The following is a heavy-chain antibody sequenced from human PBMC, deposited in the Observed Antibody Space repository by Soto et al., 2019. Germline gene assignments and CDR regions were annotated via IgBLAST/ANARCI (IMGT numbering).Heavy chain of an antibody. Sequence: EVTLLDSGAGLVQPGGSLRLSCAASGFTFSSYAMGWVRQAPGKAMDWVLVISGSGASTYSADSVKGRFTISRDNSKNMVYLQITGLRAEDPDVYYCSKGTTDSGGYYYYSMDVWAEGPAV. D-gene: IGHD6-25*01. CDR3: SKGTTDSGGYYYYSMDV. J-gene: IGHJ6*02. CDR2: ISGSGAST. CDR1: GFTFSSYA. V-gene: IGHV3-23*01.